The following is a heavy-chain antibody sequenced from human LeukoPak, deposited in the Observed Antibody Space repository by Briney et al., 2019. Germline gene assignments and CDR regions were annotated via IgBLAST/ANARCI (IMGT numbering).Heavy chain of an antibody. Sequence: SGPTLVNPTETLTLTCTFSGSSLSTSGVGVGWIRQPQGKALEWLALLYWDDDKRYSLSLESRLTITKDTSRNQVVLTMTNMDPVDTGTYYCVHKGGGFDIWGQGTMVTVSS. CDR1: GSSLSTSGVG. CDR2: LYWDDDK. V-gene: IGHV2-5*02. D-gene: IGHD2-15*01. CDR3: VHKGGGFDI. J-gene: IGHJ3*02.